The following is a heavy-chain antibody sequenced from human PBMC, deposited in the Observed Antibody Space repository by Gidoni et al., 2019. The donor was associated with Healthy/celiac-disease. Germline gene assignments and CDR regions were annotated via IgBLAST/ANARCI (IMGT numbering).Heavy chain of an antibody. J-gene: IGHJ4*02. D-gene: IGHD3-22*01. CDR1: GFTFSSYA. CDR3: VKALYYYDSSGPLGGFDY. Sequence: EVQLVESGGGLVQPGGSLRLSCSASGFTFSSYAMHWVRQAPGKGLEYVSAISSNGGSTYYADSVKGRFTISRDNSKNTLYLQMSSLRAEDTAVYYCVKALYYYDSSGPLGGFDYWGQGTLVTVSS. CDR2: ISSNGGST. V-gene: IGHV3-64D*06.